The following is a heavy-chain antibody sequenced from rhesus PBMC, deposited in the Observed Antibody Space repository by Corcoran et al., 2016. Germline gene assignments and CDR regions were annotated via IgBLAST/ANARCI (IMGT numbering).Heavy chain of an antibody. CDR2: ISTISGST. J-gene: IGHJ4*01. V-gene: IGHV4-147*01. CDR3: ARGGYYDTAYDY. Sequence: QLQLQASGPGLVKPSETLSLTCAVSVGSISSNWWSWIRQPPGKGLEWIGRISTISGSTSYNPSLKSRVTFSTDTSKNQFSLKLSSVTAADTAVYYCARGGYYDTAYDYWGQGVLVTVSS. D-gene: IGHD3-28*01. CDR1: VGSISSNW.